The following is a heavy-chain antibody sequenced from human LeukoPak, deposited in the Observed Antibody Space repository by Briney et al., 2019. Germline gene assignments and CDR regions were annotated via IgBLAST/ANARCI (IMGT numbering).Heavy chain of an antibody. Sequence: SETLSLTCTVSGGSISSYYWSWIRQPPGKGLEWIGYIYYSGSTNYNPSLKSRVTISVDTSKNQFSLKLSSVTAADAAVYYCVRDGAYYYDSSDAFDIWGQGTMVTVSS. J-gene: IGHJ3*02. CDR2: IYYSGST. D-gene: IGHD3-22*01. V-gene: IGHV4-59*01. CDR1: GGSISSYY. CDR3: VRDGAYYYDSSDAFDI.